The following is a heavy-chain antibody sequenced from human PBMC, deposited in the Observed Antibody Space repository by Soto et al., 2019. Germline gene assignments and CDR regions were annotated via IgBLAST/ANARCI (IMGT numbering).Heavy chain of an antibody. J-gene: IGHJ5*02. Sequence: QVQLVQSGAGVKKPGASVKVSCKASGYTFTSYYMHWVRQAPGQGLEWMGIINPSGGSTSYAQKLQGRVTMTRDTSTSTVDMELSSLRSEDTAVYYCARDPGSVNWFDPWGQGTLVTVSS. V-gene: IGHV1-46*01. CDR1: GYTFTSYY. D-gene: IGHD3-10*01. CDR3: ARDPGSVNWFDP. CDR2: INPSGGST.